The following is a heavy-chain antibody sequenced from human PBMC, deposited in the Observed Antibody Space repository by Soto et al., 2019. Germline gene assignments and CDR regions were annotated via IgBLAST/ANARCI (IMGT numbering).Heavy chain of an antibody. D-gene: IGHD3-22*01. Sequence: GESLKISCKGSGYSFTSYWIGWVRQMPGKGLEWMGTIYPGDSDTRYSPSFQGQVTISADKSISTAYLQWSSLKASDTAMYYCARDYYDSSGYYIFDYWGQGTLVTVSS. J-gene: IGHJ4*02. CDR3: ARDYYDSSGYYIFDY. CDR2: IYPGDSDT. CDR1: GYSFTSYW. V-gene: IGHV5-51*01.